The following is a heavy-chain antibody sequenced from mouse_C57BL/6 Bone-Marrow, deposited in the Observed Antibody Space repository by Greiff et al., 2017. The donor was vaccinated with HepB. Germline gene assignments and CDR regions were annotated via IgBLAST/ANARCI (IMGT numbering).Heavy chain of an antibody. CDR1: GFNIKDDY. CDR3: TTIYGSSYGYFDV. V-gene: IGHV14-4*01. J-gene: IGHJ1*03. Sequence: EVQLQQSGAELVRPGASVKLSCTASGFNIKDDYMHWVKQRPEQGLEWIGWIDPENGDTEYAPKFQGKATITADTSSNTAYLQLSSLTSEDTAVYYCTTIYGSSYGYFDVWGTGTTVTVSS. D-gene: IGHD1-1*01. CDR2: IDPENGDT.